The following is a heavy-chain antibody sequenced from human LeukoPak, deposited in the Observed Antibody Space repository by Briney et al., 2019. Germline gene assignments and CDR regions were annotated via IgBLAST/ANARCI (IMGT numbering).Heavy chain of an antibody. V-gene: IGHV1-24*01. J-gene: IGHJ3*02. CDR1: GYTLTELS. CDR2: FDPEDGET. D-gene: IGHD3-22*01. CDR3: ATHYYYDSSGYRGYAFDI. Sequence: GASVKVSCKVSGYTLTELSMHWVRQAPGKGLEWMGGFDPEDGETIYAQKFQGRVTMTEDTSTDTAYMELSSLRSEDTAVYYCATHYYYDSSGYRGYAFDIWGQGTMVTVSS.